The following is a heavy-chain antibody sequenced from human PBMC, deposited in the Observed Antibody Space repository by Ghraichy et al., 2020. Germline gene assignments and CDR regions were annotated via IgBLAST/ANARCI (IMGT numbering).Heavy chain of an antibody. CDR3: ARGVGGATPWFDP. CDR2: INHSGST. CDR1: GGSFSGYY. D-gene: IGHD1-26*01. Sequence: SETLSLTCAVYGGSFSGYYWSWIRQPPGKGLEWIGEINHSGSTNYNPSLKSRVTISVDTSKNQFSLKLSSVTAADTAVYYCARGVGGATPWFDPWGQGTLVTVSS. J-gene: IGHJ5*02. V-gene: IGHV4-34*01.